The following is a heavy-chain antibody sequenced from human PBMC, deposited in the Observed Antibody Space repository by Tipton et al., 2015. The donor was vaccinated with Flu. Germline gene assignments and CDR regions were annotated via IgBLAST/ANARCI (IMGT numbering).Heavy chain of an antibody. CDR1: GGSISSYY. CDR2: IYYSGST. CDR3: ARVRCSGGSWKTDYYYYYGMDV. D-gene: IGHD2-15*01. Sequence: TLSLTCTVSGGSISSYYWSWIRQPPGKGLEWIGYIYYSGSTNYNPSLKSRVTISVDTSKNQFSLKLSSVTAADTAVYYCARVRCSGGSWKTDYYYYYGMDVWGQGTTVPVSS. V-gene: IGHV4-59*01. J-gene: IGHJ6*02.